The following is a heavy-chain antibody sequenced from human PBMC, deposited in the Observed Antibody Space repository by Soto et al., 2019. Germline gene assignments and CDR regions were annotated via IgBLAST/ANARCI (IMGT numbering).Heavy chain of an antibody. CDR3: AKDLGYDGSGIEI. CDR1: GFTFSNYG. V-gene: IGHV3-23*01. CDR2: TSGSGDTT. J-gene: IGHJ4*02. Sequence: EVQLLESGGGSLQPGGSLRLSCVVSGFTFSNYGMSWVRQDPGKGLEWVSATSGSGDTTYYADSVKGRFTISRDNSKNTLYVQMNSLRADDTAVYYCAKDLGYDGSGIEIWGQGTLVTVSP. D-gene: IGHD3-10*01.